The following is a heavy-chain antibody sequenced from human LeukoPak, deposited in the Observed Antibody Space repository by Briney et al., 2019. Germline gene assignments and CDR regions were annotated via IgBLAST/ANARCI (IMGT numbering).Heavy chain of an antibody. CDR3: ARDPHRSGYPGWWFDP. J-gene: IGHJ5*02. D-gene: IGHD3-22*01. V-gene: IGHV4-59*01. Sequence: SETLSLTCTVSGGSISSYYWSWIRQPPGKGLEWIGYIYYSGSTNYNPSLKSRVTISVDTSKNQFSLKLSSVTAADTAVYYCARDPHRSGYPGWWFDPWGQGTLVTVSS. CDR2: IYYSGST. CDR1: GGSISSYY.